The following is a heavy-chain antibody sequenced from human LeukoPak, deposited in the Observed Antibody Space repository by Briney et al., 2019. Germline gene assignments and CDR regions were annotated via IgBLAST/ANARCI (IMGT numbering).Heavy chain of an antibody. J-gene: IGHJ4*02. CDR2: INPNSGGT. D-gene: IGHD6-6*01. CDR3: VTLYSSSPWGMDY. CDR1: GYTFTGYY. V-gene: IGHV1-2*02. Sequence: ASVKVSCKASGYTFTGYYMHWVRQAPGQGLEWMGWINPNSGGTNYAQKFQGRVTMTRDTSISTAYMELSRLRSDDTAVYYCVTLYSSSPWGMDYWGQGTLVTVSS.